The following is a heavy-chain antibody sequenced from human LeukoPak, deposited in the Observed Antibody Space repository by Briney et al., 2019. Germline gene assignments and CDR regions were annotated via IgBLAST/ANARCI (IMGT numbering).Heavy chain of an antibody. CDR3: ARDSSSGWCSKVDY. V-gene: IGHV4-34*01. J-gene: IGHJ4*02. D-gene: IGHD6-19*01. Sequence: SETLSLTCAVYGGSFSGYYWSWIRQPPGKGLEWIGEINHSGSTNYNPSLKSRVTISVDTSKNQFSLKLSSVTAADTAVYYCARDSSSGWCSKVDYRGQGTLVTVSS. CDR2: INHSGST. CDR1: GGSFSGYY.